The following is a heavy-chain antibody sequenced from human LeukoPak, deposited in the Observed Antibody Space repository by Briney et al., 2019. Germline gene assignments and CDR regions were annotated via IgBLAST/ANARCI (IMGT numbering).Heavy chain of an antibody. V-gene: IGHV7-4-1*02. Sequence: ASVKVSCKASGYTFTNYAMNWVRQAPGQGLEWMGWIITNTGNPTYAQGSTGRFVFSLDTSVSTAYLQISNLKAEDTAVYYCAREPNYDYVWGNYRYGDYWGQGTLVTVCS. CDR1: GYTFTNYA. J-gene: IGHJ4*02. CDR3: AREPNYDYVWGNYRYGDY. CDR2: IITNTGNP. D-gene: IGHD3-16*02.